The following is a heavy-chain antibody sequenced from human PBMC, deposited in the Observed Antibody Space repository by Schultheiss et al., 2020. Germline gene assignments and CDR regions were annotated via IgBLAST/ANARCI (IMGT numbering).Heavy chain of an antibody. V-gene: IGHV4-34*01. CDR3: ARVTKRTTATIDY. J-gene: IGHJ4*02. D-gene: IGHD4-17*01. CDR2: INHSGST. Sequence: SETLSLTCTVSGGSISSYYWSWIRQPPGKGLEWIGEINHSGSTNYNPSLKSRVTISVDTSKNQFSLKLSSVTAADTAVYYCARVTKRTTATIDYWGQGTLVTVSS. CDR1: GGSISSYY.